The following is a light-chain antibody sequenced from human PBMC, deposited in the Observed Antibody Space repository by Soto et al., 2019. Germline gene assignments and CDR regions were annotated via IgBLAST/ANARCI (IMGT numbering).Light chain of an antibody. CDR3: QKYNSAPWT. CDR1: QGISNY. CDR2: AAS. Sequence: DIQMTQSPSSLSASVGDRVTITCRASQGISNYLAWYQQKPGKVPKLLIYAASTLQSGVPSRFSGSASGTDFTLTISSLLPEYVATYYCQKYNSAPWTFGQGTKVEIK. J-gene: IGKJ1*01. V-gene: IGKV1-27*01.